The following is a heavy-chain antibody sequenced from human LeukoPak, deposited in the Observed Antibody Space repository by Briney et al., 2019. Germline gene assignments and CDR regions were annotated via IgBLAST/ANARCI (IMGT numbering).Heavy chain of an antibody. J-gene: IGHJ5*02. V-gene: IGHV1-2*02. CDR2: INPNSGGT. CDR3: ARVDYGSGSSDP. CDR1: GYTFTGYY. D-gene: IGHD3-10*01. Sequence: ASVKVSCKASGYTFTGYYMHWVRQAPGQGLEWMGWINPNSGGTNYAQKFQGRVTMTRDTSTSTVYMELSSLRPEDTAVYYCARVDYGSGSSDPWGQGTLVTVSS.